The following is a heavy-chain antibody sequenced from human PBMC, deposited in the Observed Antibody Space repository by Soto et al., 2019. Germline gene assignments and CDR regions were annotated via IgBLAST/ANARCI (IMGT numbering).Heavy chain of an antibody. CDR1: GFTFSSYS. J-gene: IGHJ4*02. Sequence: EVQLVESGGGLVQPGGSLRLSCAASGFTFSSYSMNWVRQAPGKGLEWVSYIDSRSTTIYYEDSVKGRFTIPRDNAKKSLYLQMNSLRAEDKAVYYCASGDYGDYSLDYWGQGTLVTVS. D-gene: IGHD4-17*01. V-gene: IGHV3-48*01. CDR2: IDSRSTTI. CDR3: ASGDYGDYSLDY.